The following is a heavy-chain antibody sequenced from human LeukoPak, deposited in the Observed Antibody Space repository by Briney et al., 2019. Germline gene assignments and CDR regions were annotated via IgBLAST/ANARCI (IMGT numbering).Heavy chain of an antibody. CDR2: ISSSSSYI. J-gene: IGHJ4*02. Sequence: GGSLRLSCAASGLTFSSYSMNWVRQAPGKGLEWVSSISSSSSYIYYADSVKGRFTISRDNAKNSLYLQINSLRAEDTAVYYCARVPSPLSYFDSWGQGTLVTVSS. CDR1: GLTFSSYS. CDR3: ARVPSPLSYFDS. V-gene: IGHV3-21*04.